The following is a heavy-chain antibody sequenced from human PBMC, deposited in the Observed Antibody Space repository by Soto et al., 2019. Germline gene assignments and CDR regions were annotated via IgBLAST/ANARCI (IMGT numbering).Heavy chain of an antibody. V-gene: IGHV1-46*01. CDR1: GYTFTSYY. CDR3: AIAAAGSVFDY. D-gene: IGHD6-13*01. Sequence: ASVKVSCKASGYTFTSYYMHWVRQAPGQGLEWMGIINPSGGSTSYAQKFQGRVTMTRDTSTSTVYMELSGLRSEDTAVYYCAIAAAGSVFDYWGQGTLVTVSS. J-gene: IGHJ4*02. CDR2: INPSGGST.